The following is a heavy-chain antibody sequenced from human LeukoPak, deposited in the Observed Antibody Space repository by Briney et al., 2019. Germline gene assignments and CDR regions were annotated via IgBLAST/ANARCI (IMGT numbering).Heavy chain of an antibody. CDR2: INHSGST. V-gene: IGHV4-34*01. D-gene: IGHD2/OR15-2a*01. J-gene: IGHJ4*02. Sequence: SETLSLTCAVYGGSFSAYYWSWIRQPPGKGLEWIGEINHSGSTNYNPSLKSRVNISVDTSKNQLPLKLSSVTAADTAVYYCARVDKNGGTTFDYWGQGTLVTVSS. CDR1: GGSFSAYY. CDR3: ARVDKNGGTTFDY.